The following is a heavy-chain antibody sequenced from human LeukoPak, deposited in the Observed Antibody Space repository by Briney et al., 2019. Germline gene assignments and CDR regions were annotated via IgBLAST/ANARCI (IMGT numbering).Heavy chain of an antibody. Sequence: ASVKVSCKASGYTFTSYGISWVRQAHGQGLEWMGWISAYNGNTNYAQKLQGRVTMTTDTSTSTAYMELRSLRSDDTAVYYCARGQSKYYGSGSYDYWGQGTLVTVSS. J-gene: IGHJ4*02. V-gene: IGHV1-18*01. CDR3: ARGQSKYYGSGSYDY. D-gene: IGHD3-10*01. CDR1: GYTFTSYG. CDR2: ISAYNGNT.